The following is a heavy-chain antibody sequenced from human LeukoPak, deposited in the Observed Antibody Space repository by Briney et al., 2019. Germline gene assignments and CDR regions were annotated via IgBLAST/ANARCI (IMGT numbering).Heavy chain of an antibody. D-gene: IGHD3-16*01. Sequence: TPSETLSLTCTVSGGSISSYYWSWIRQPPGKGLEWIGYIYYSGSTNYNPSLKSRVTISVDTSKNQFSLKLSSVTAADTAVYYCARALYTEITDYWGQGTLVTVSS. V-gene: IGHV4-59*01. CDR1: GGSISSYY. CDR2: IYYSGST. CDR3: ARALYTEITDY. J-gene: IGHJ4*02.